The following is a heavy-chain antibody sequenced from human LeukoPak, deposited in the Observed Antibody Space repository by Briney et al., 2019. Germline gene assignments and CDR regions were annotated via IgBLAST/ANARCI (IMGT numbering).Heavy chain of an antibody. D-gene: IGHD2-8*01. J-gene: IGHJ4*02. CDR1: GYTFTSYH. Sequence: ASVKVSCKASGYTFTSYHMHWVRQAPGQGLEWMGKINLSGGSTTYAQKFQGRVTMTRDTSTSTVYMELSSLRSEGTAVYYCARDYVDDIPMIKDYWGQGTLVTVSS. V-gene: IGHV1-46*01. CDR3: ARDYVDDIPMIKDY. CDR2: INLSGGST.